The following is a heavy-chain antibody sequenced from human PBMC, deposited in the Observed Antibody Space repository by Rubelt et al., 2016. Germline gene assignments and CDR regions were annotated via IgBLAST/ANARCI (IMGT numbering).Heavy chain of an antibody. CDR2: ISYDGRNK. CDR3: ARDRLAAARKGYFDY. Sequence: GFTFSSCHMHWVRQAPGKGLEWVALISYDGRNKHYADSVKGRFTISRDNSKNTLYLQMNSLRAEDTAVYYCARDRLAAARKGYFDYRGQGTLVTVSS. CDR1: GFTFSSCH. J-gene: IGHJ4*02. V-gene: IGHV3-33*05. D-gene: IGHD6-13*01.